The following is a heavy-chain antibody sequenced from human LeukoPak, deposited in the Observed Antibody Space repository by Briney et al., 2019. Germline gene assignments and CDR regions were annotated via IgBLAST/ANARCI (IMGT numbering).Heavy chain of an antibody. CDR3: ARDLGGYSGPSAY. CDR1: GFTFSSYW. J-gene: IGHJ4*02. CDR2: INNDGSSA. D-gene: IGHD5-12*01. Sequence: PGGSLRLSCAASGFTFSSYWMHWVRQTPGRGLIYISRINNDGSSANYADSVRGRFTISRDNAKNSLYLQMNTLRADDTAVYYCARDLGGYSGPSAYWGQGTLVTVSS. V-gene: IGHV3-74*01.